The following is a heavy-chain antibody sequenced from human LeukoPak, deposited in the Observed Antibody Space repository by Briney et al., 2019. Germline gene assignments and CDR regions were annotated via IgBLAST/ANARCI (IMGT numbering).Heavy chain of an antibody. J-gene: IGHJ3*02. CDR3: ARAVTPIVLMVYADAFDI. Sequence: ASVKVSCKASGYTFTSYGISWVRQAPGQGLEWMGWISAYNGNTNYAQKLQGRVTMTTDTSTSTAYMELRSLRSDDTAVYYCARAVTPIVLMVYADAFDIWGQGTVVTVSS. D-gene: IGHD2-8*01. CDR2: ISAYNGNT. V-gene: IGHV1-18*01. CDR1: GYTFTSYG.